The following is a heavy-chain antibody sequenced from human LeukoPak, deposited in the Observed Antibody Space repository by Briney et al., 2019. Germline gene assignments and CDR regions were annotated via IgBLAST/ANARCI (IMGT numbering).Heavy chain of an antibody. V-gene: IGHV1-18*01. D-gene: IGHD2-2*01. Sequence: GASVKVSCKASGYTFTSYGISWVRQAPGQGLEWMGWISAYNGNTNYAQKLQGRVTMTTDTSTSTAYMELRSLRSDDTAVYYCARDQDFVVVPAGKAEYFQHWGQGTLVTVSS. CDR2: ISAYNGNT. CDR1: GYTFTSYG. J-gene: IGHJ1*01. CDR3: ARDQDFVVVPAGKAEYFQH.